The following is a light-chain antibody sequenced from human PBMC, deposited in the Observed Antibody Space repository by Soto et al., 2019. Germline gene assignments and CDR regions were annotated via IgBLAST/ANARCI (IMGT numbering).Light chain of an antibody. CDR3: QAWDSSTVI. V-gene: IGLV3-1*01. CDR2: QDT. Sequence: SYELTQPPSVSVSPGQTASITCSGDKLGDKYVCWYQQKPGQSPVLVIYQDTRRPSGIPERLSGSNSGNTATLTISGTQEMDEADYYCQAWDSSTVIFGGGTKLTVL. J-gene: IGLJ2*01. CDR1: KLGDKY.